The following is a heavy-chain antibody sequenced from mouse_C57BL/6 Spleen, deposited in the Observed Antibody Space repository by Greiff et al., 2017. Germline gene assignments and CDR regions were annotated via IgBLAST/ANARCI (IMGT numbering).Heavy chain of an antibody. CDR2: ISYDGSN. J-gene: IGHJ4*01. CDR3: ARNYYGSSYYYAMDY. V-gene: IGHV3-6*01. CDR1: GYSITSGYY. D-gene: IGHD1-1*01. Sequence: EVQLVESGPGLVKPSQSLSLTCSVTGYSITSGYYWNWIRQFPGNKLEWMGYISYDGSNNYNPSLKNRISITRDTSKNQFFLKLNSVTTEDTATYYCARNYYGSSYYYAMDYWGQGTSVTVSS.